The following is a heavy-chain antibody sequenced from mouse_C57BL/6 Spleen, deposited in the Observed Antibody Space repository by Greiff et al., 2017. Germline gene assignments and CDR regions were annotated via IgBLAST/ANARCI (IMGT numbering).Heavy chain of an antibody. CDR1: GFTFSDYG. D-gene: IGHD1-1*02. CDR2: ISSGSSTI. CDR3: ARYYGPYYYSRDY. J-gene: IGHJ4*01. V-gene: IGHV5-17*01. Sequence: EVMLVESGGGLVKPGGSLKLSCAASGFTFSDYGMHWVRQAPEKGLEWVAYISSGSSTIYYAATVKGRFTISRDNAKNTLFLQMTSLRSEDTAMYYCARYYGPYYYSRDYWGQGTSVTVSS.